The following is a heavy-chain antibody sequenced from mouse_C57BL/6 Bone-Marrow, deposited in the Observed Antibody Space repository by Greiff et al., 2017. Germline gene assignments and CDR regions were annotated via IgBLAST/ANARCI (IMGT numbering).Heavy chain of an antibody. CDR3: ARSTTVDYFDY. D-gene: IGHD1-1*01. CDR1: GYTFTDYY. V-gene: IGHV1-76*01. CDR2: IYPGSGNT. Sequence: VQVVESGAELVRPGASVKLSCKASGYTFTDYYINWVKQRPGQGLEWIARIYPGSGNTYYNEKFKGKATLTAEKSSSTAYMQLSSLTSEDSAVYFCARSTTVDYFDYWGQGTTLTVSS. J-gene: IGHJ2*01.